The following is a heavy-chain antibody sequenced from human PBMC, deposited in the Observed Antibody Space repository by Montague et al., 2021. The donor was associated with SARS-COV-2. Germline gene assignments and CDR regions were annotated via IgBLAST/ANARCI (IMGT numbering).Heavy chain of an antibody. CDR1: GWSFSDNY. D-gene: IGHD3-22*01. J-gene: IGHJ4*02. CDR3: ARGRQHFNMIVVVMTGGEYYFDY. CDR2: INHRGTS. V-gene: IGHV4-34*01. Sequence: SETLSLTCAVYGWSFSDNYWSWIRKPPGKGLEWIGEINHRGTSSYNPSLKSRVSISVDTSKNQFSLYLGSVTAADTAVYYCARGRQHFNMIVVVMTGGEYYFDYWGQGTLVTVSS.